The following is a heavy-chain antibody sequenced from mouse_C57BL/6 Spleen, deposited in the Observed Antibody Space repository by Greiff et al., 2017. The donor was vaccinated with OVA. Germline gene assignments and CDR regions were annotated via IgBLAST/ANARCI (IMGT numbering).Heavy chain of an antibody. Sequence: QVQLQQPGAELVKPGASVKMSCKASGYTFTSYWITWVKQRPGQGLEWIGDIYPGSGSTNYNEKFKSKATLTVDTSSSTAYMQLSSLTSEDSAVYYCAREGYYDYDGDYYAMDYWGQGTSVTVSS. CDR2: IYPGSGST. D-gene: IGHD2-4*01. V-gene: IGHV1-55*01. CDR1: GYTFTSYW. J-gene: IGHJ4*01. CDR3: AREGYYDYDGDYYAMDY.